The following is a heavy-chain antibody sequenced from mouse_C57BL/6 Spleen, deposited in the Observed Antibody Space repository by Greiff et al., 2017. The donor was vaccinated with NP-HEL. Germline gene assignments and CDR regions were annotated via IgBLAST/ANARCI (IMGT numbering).Heavy chain of an antibody. Sequence: QVQLQQPGAELVKPGASVKLSCKASGYTFTSYWMHWVKQRPGQGLEWIGMIHPNSGSTNYNEKFKSKATLTVDKSSSTAYMQLSSLTSEDSAVYYCARGDGYYGNAMDYWGQGTSVTVSS. V-gene: IGHV1-64*01. CDR1: GYTFTSYW. J-gene: IGHJ4*01. CDR2: IHPNSGST. CDR3: ARGDGYYGNAMDY. D-gene: IGHD2-3*01.